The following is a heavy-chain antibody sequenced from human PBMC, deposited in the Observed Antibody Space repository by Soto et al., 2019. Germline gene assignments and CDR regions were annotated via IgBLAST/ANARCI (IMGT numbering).Heavy chain of an antibody. CDR1: GGTFSSYA. J-gene: IGHJ6*02. V-gene: IGHV1-69*13. Sequence: SVKVSCKASGGTFSSYAISWVRQAPGQGLEWMGGIIPIFGTANYAQKFQGRVTITADESTSTAYMELSSLRSDDTAVYYCAREGQAPYYYYGMDVWGQGTAVTVS. CDR3: AREGQAPYYYYGMDV. CDR2: IIPIFGTA.